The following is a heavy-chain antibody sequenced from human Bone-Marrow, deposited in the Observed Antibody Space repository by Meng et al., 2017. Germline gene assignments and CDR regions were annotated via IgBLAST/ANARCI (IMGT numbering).Heavy chain of an antibody. Sequence: SVKVSCKASGGTFSSYAISWVRQAPGRGLEGMGGIIVGSGNTNYAQKFQERVTITRDMSTSTAYMELSSLRSEDTAVYYCAAGGGRFDYWGQGTLVTVSS. CDR1: GGTFSSYA. CDR2: IIVGSGNT. CDR3: AAGGGRFDY. J-gene: IGHJ4*02. V-gene: IGHV1-58*02. D-gene: IGHD3-16*01.